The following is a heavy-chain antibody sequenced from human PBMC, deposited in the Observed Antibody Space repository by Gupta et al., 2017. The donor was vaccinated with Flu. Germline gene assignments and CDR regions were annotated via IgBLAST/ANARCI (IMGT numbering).Heavy chain of an antibody. Sequence: EVQLAESGGGQVQPGGSLRLSRADSGFAYSSYWMPWVRQARGKGLVWVSRCNSDGSDTTYVDSVKGRFTVSRNNAKNTRSLQMNSLRAEDTAVYYCARENDLIDKWGQGTLVTVSS. CDR2: CNSDGSDT. CDR1: GFAYSSYW. V-gene: IGHV3-74*03. CDR3: ARENDLIDK. D-gene: IGHD3-3*01. J-gene: IGHJ4*02.